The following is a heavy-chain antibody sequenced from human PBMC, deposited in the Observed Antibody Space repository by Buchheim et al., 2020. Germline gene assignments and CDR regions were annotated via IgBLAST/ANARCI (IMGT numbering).Heavy chain of an antibody. CDR2: VYYSGSA. Sequence: QLQLQESGPGLVKPSETLSLTCTVSGGSINSGNYYWAWIRQPPGKGLEWIGSVYYSGSASYNPSLKSRVATPVDTSKNRFSLKLRSVTAADTAFYYCARSLHVFRAAAGPLDFWGQGTL. CDR1: GGSINSGNYY. D-gene: IGHD6-13*01. J-gene: IGHJ4*02. V-gene: IGHV4-39*07. CDR3: ARSLHVFRAAAGPLDF.